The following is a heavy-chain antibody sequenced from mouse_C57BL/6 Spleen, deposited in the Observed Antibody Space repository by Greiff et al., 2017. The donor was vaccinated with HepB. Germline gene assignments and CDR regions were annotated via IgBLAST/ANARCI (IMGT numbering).Heavy chain of an antibody. CDR1: GFTFSSYG. V-gene: IGHV5-6*01. CDR2: ISSGGSYT. J-gene: IGHJ2*01. Sequence: EVKLMESGGDLVKPGGSLKLSCAASGFTFSSYGMSWVRKTPDKRLEWVATISSGGSYTYYPDSVKGRFTISRDNAKNTLYLQMSSLKSEDTAMYYCARLSFDYWGQGTTLTVSS. CDR3: ARLSFDY.